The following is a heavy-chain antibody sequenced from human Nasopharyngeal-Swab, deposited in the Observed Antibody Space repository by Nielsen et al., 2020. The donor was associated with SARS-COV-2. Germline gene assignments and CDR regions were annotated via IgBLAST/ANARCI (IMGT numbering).Heavy chain of an antibody. D-gene: IGHD4-11*01. Sequence: SETLSLTCTVSGGSLSSSNYYWGWIRQPPGKGLGWIGTVSYSGPTYYNPSLKSRVTMSVDTPKNHFSLRLTSVTAADTAVYYCGRLTKTTVTRRLYFDYWGQGTLVTVSS. CDR2: VSYSGPT. V-gene: IGHV4-39*02. CDR3: GRLTKTTVTRRLYFDY. J-gene: IGHJ4*02. CDR1: GGSLSSSNYY.